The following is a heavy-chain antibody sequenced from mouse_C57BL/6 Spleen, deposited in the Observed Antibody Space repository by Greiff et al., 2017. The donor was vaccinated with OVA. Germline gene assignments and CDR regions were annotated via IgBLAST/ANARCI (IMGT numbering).Heavy chain of an antibody. CDR3: ARRGTTVVEGAWFAY. J-gene: IGHJ3*01. CDR1: GYTFTSYW. CDR2: IYPGSGST. D-gene: IGHD1-1*01. V-gene: IGHV1-55*01. Sequence: QVQLKQPGAELVKPGASVKMSCKASGYTFTSYWITWVKQRPGQGLEWIGDIYPGSGSTNYNEKFKSKATLTVDTSSSTAYMQLSSLTSEDSAVYYCARRGTTVVEGAWFAYWGQGTLVTVSA.